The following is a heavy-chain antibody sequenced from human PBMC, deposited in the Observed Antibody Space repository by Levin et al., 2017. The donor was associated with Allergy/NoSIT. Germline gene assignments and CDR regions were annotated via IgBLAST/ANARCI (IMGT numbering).Heavy chain of an antibody. Sequence: SQTLSLTCTVSGDSISNDNYYWAWIRQPPGKGLEWIGSVYYTGSAYYNPSLTTRLTMSVDTSKNHFSLRFNSVTAADTAIYYCAGEPNSPYYYYYGLDVWGQGTAVTVSS. V-gene: IGHV4-39*07. J-gene: IGHJ6*02. CDR2: VYYTGSA. D-gene: IGHD2/OR15-2a*01. CDR1: GDSISNDNYY. CDR3: AGEPNSPYYYYYGLDV.